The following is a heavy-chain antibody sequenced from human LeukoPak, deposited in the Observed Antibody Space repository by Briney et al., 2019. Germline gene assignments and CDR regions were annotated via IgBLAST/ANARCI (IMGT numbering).Heavy chain of an antibody. D-gene: IGHD6-13*01. Sequence: GGSLRLSCAASGFTFSSYAMHWVRQAPGKGLEWVAVISYDGSNKYYADSVKGRFTISRDNSKNTLYLQMNSLRAEDTAVYYCARRGIAAAESFDYWGQGTLVTVSS. J-gene: IGHJ4*02. V-gene: IGHV3-30-3*01. CDR3: ARRGIAAAESFDY. CDR1: GFTFSSYA. CDR2: ISYDGSNK.